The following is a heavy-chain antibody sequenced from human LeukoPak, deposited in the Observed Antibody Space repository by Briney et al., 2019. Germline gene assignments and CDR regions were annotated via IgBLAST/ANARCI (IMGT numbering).Heavy chain of an antibody. D-gene: IGHD6-6*01. CDR2: INPSGGSP. J-gene: IGHJ4*02. V-gene: IGHV1-46*01. CDR3: ASETPIAAGPPFFDY. Sequence: ASVKVSCKASVNTFTNSYVHWVRQAPGQGLEWMGIINPSGGSPTYAQKFQGIVTMTKDTSTTTVYMHLSSLRSEDTAMYYCASETPIAAGPPFFDYWGQGTLVTVSS. CDR1: VNTFTNSY.